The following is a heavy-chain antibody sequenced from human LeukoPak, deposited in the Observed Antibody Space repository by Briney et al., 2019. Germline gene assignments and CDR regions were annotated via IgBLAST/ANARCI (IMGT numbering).Heavy chain of an antibody. V-gene: IGHV3-23*01. D-gene: IGHD6-13*01. CDR2: LTGYGGA. J-gene: IGHJ5*02. CDR3: AKGAAAGKVDWFYP. Sequence: GGSLRLSCEASGLSFTNYAMMWVRLAPGKGLQWISTLTGYGGAYYADSGEGRFIISRDISKNTMFLQMYSLRAEDTAVYYCAKGAAAGKVDWFYPWGQGTLVTVSS. CDR1: GLSFTNYA.